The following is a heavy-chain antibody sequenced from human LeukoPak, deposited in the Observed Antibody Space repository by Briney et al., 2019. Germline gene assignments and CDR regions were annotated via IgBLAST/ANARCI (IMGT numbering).Heavy chain of an antibody. J-gene: IGHJ4*02. CDR1: GFTFSDYY. Sequence: GGSLRLSCAASGFTFSDYYMSWIRQAPGKGLEWVSSISSSSSYIYYADSVKGRFTISRDNAKNSLYLQMNSLRAEDTAVYYCARPADSSSFTPPDYWGQGTLVTVSS. D-gene: IGHD6-13*01. V-gene: IGHV3-11*06. CDR2: ISSSSSYI. CDR3: ARPADSSSFTPPDY.